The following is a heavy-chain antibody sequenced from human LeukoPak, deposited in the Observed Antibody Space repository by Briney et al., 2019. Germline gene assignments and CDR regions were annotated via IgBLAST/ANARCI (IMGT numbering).Heavy chain of an antibody. CDR3: VKDEYSSGLGGHFDS. J-gene: IGHJ4*02. V-gene: IGHV3-23*01. D-gene: IGHD6-19*01. CDR1: GFTFSSYA. Sequence: GGSLRLSCAASGFTFSSYAMSWVRQAPGKGLEWVSAISGSGGSTYYAGSVKGRFTISRDNSKNTLYLQINSLRVEDTAVYYCVKDEYSSGLGGHFDSWGQGTLVTVSS. CDR2: ISGSGGST.